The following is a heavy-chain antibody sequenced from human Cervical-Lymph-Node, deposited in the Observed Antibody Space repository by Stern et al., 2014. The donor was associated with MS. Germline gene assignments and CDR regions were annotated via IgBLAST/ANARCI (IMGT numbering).Heavy chain of an antibody. CDR2: IFPRDSNT. D-gene: IGHD5-12*01. CDR1: GYLFDDYW. CDR3: AKSPATPSGYDRFDY. Sequence: VQLVQSGAEVKKPGESLKISCEASGYLFDDYWIGWVRQMSGRGLELVAIIFPRDSNTRYSPSVQGQVTIPADKSISTAYLPWSSLKASDPAMYSCAKSPATPSGYDRFDYWGQGALVTVSS. J-gene: IGHJ4*02. V-gene: IGHV5-51*03.